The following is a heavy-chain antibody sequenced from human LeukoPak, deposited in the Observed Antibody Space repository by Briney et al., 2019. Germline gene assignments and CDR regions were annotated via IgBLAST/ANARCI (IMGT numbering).Heavy chain of an antibody. D-gene: IGHD4-17*01. J-gene: IGHJ2*01. Sequence: PGRSLRLSCAASGFTFSSYAMSWVRQAPGKGLEWVSAISGSGGSTYYADSVKGRFTISRDNSKNTLYLQMNSLRAEDTAVYYCAKEPADYGDFNWYFDLWGRGTLVTVSS. CDR1: GFTFSSYA. V-gene: IGHV3-23*01. CDR2: ISGSGGST. CDR3: AKEPADYGDFNWYFDL.